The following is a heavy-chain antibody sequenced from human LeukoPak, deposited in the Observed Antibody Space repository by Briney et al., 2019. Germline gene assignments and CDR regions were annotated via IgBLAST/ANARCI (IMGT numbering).Heavy chain of an antibody. CDR1: GYTFSSYG. J-gene: IGHJ3*02. CDR2: ISAYNGNT. Sequence: ASVKVSCKASGYTFSSYGITWVRQAPGQGLEWMAWISAYNGNTNYAQKLQGRVTVTTDTSTSTAYMELRSLRSDDTAVYYCARDGSYDSSGRGDAFDIWGQGTMVTVSS. CDR3: ARDGSYDSSGRGDAFDI. D-gene: IGHD3-22*01. V-gene: IGHV1-18*01.